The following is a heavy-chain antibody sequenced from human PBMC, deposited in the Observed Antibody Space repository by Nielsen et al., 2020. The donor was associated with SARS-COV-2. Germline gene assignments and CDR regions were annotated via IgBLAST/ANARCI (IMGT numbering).Heavy chain of an antibody. CDR2: IYTSGST. CDR3: ARARITMIVVVKAFDI. D-gene: IGHD3-22*01. Sequence: SETLSLTCTVSGGSISAHYWNWIRQHAGKGLEWIGRIYTSGSTNYNPSFKSRVSMSVDTSKNQFSLKLSSVTAADTAVYYCARARITMIVVVKAFDIWGQGTMVTVSS. V-gene: IGHV4-4*07. CDR1: GGSISAHY. J-gene: IGHJ3*02.